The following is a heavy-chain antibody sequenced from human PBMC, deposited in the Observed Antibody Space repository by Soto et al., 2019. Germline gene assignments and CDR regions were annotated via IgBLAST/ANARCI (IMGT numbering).Heavy chain of an antibody. V-gene: IGHV3-30*18. D-gene: IGHD5-18*01. CDR3: AKGRGYSYGYYGMDV. Sequence: QVQLVESGGGVVQPGRSLRLSCAASGFTFSSYGMHWVRQAPGKGLEWVAVISYDGSNKYYADSVKGRFTISRDNSKNTLYLQMNSLRAEDTAVYYCAKGRGYSYGYYGMDVWGKGTTVTVSS. CDR2: ISYDGSNK. CDR1: GFTFSSYG. J-gene: IGHJ6*04.